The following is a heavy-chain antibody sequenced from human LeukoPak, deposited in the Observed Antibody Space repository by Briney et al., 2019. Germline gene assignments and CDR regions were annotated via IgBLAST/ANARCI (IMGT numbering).Heavy chain of an antibody. J-gene: IGHJ6*03. Sequence: GGSLRLSCAASGFTVSSNYMSWVRQASGKGPEWVGRIRSKANSYATAYAASVKGRFTISRDDSKNTAYLQMNSLKTEDTAVYYCTRQWVLDLTDYYYYMDVWGKGTTVTVSS. V-gene: IGHV3-73*01. D-gene: IGHD3-9*01. CDR3: TRQWVLDLTDYYYYMDV. CDR2: IRSKANSYAT. CDR1: GFTVSSNY.